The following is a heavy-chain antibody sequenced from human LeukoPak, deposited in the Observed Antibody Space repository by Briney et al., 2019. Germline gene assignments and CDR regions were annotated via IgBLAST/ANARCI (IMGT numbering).Heavy chain of an antibody. V-gene: IGHV3-33*06. CDR1: GFTFKTYG. D-gene: IGHD3-10*01. CDR3: AKAFPLSGSGSYDVSNWFDP. CDR2: IWHDGDRK. J-gene: IGHJ5*02. Sequence: PGRSLRLSYAASGFTFKTYGMHWVPQAPGKGVEGVAIIWHDGDRKFYGDSVKGRFTISRDIAKKMLYLEMTSLRAEDTSVYYCAKAFPLSGSGSYDVSNWFDPWGQGTLVTVSS.